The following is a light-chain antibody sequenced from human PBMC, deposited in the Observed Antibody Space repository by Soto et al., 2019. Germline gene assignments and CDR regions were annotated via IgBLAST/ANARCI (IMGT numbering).Light chain of an antibody. CDR3: SSYTRRNTLA. J-gene: IGLJ2*01. CDR2: EVT. CDR1: SSDVGGYNF. Sequence: QSALTQPASVSGSPGQSITICCTGTSSDVGGYNFVSWYQQHPGKAPKLIIYEVTDRPSGVSNRFSGSKSGSTASLTISGLQAEDEADYYCSSYTRRNTLAFGGGTKLTVL. V-gene: IGLV2-14*01.